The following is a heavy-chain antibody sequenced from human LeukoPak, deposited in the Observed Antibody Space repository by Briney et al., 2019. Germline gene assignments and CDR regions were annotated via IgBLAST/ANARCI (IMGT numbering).Heavy chain of an antibody. V-gene: IGHV3-23*01. Sequence: PGGSLRLSCAASGFTFSYYGMHWVRQAPGKGLEWVATIGGGGGSTYYADSVKGRFTISRDNSKNTLYLQLNSLRAEDTAVYYCAKVVDTSVWQRFDYWGQGTLVTVSS. CDR2: IGGGGGST. J-gene: IGHJ4*02. CDR1: GFTFSYYG. CDR3: AKVVDTSVWQRFDY. D-gene: IGHD5-18*01.